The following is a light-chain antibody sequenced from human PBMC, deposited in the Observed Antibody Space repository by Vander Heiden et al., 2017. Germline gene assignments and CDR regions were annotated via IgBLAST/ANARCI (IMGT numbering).Light chain of an antibody. Sequence: SCSGSSSNIGNNYVSWYQQLPGTAPKLLIFDNNKRPSGIPDRFSGSKSGTSATLGITRLQTGDEAGYYCGTWDNSLRAEVFGGGTELTVL. CDR1: SSNIGNNY. J-gene: IGLJ2*01. CDR3: GTWDNSLRAEV. CDR2: DNN. V-gene: IGLV1-51*01.